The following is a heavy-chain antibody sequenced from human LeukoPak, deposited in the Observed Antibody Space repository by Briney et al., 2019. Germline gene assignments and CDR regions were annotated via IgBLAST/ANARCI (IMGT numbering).Heavy chain of an antibody. V-gene: IGHV4-39*01. CDR3: TRLTKGRYFDYIFHY. D-gene: IGHD3-9*01. Sequence: SETLSLTCTVSGASVSGSDSNWGWVRQPPGKGLEWIGNVYYTGSTAYNPSLKSRVTMSVDTSKNQFYLKMTAVTAADTAVYYCTRLTKGRYFDYIFHYWGQGTLVTVSS. J-gene: IGHJ4*02. CDR2: VYYTGST. CDR1: GASVSGSDSN.